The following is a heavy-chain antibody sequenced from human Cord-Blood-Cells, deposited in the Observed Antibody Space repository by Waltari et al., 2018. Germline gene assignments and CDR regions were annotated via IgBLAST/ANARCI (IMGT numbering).Heavy chain of an antibody. CDR2: IYHSGST. CDR3: ARYYYDSSGFDY. Sequence: QVQLQESGPGLVKPSETLSLTCAVSGSSISSGYYLGWIRQPPGKGLGWIGSIYHSGSTYYNPSLKSRVTISVDTSKNQFSLKLSSVTAADTAVYYCARYYYDSSGFDYWGQGTLVTVSS. V-gene: IGHV4-38-2*01. D-gene: IGHD3-22*01. CDR1: GSSISSGYY. J-gene: IGHJ4*02.